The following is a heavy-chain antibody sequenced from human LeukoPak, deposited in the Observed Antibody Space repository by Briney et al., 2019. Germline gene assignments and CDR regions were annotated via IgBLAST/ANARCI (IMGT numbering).Heavy chain of an antibody. CDR3: ARKIWGHWYFDL. V-gene: IGHV1-8*03. J-gene: IGHJ2*01. Sequence: ASVEVSCKASGYTFTSYDINWVRQATGQGLEWMGWMNPNSGNTGYAQKFQGRVTITRNTSISTAYMELSSLRSEDTAVYYCARKIWGHWYFDLWGRGTLVTVSS. CDR2: MNPNSGNT. D-gene: IGHD7-27*01. CDR1: GYTFTSYD.